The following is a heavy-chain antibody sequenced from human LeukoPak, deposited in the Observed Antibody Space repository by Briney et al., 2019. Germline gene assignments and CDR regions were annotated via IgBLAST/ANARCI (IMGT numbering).Heavy chain of an antibody. V-gene: IGHV4-30-4*08. D-gene: IGHD3-22*01. CDR2: MYYSGST. CDR1: GGSFSGYF. J-gene: IGHJ5*02. Sequence: SETPSLTCAVYGGSFSGYFWNWIRQPPGKGLEWIAYMYYSGSTYYNPSLKSRVTMSADTSKNQLSLKLSSVTAADTAVYYCARPYYYDSRIDPWGQGILVTVSS. CDR3: ARPYYYDSRIDP.